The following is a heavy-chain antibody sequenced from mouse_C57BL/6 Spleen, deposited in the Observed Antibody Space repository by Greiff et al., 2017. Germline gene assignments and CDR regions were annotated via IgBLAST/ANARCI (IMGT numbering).Heavy chain of an antibody. CDR1: GYTFPSYG. D-gene: IGHD1-1*01. Sequence: QVQLQQSGAELARPGASVKLSCKASGYTFPSYGISWVKQRTGQGLEWIGELYSRSGNTYYNAKFKGKATLTADKSSSTAYMELRSLTSEDSAVYFCARGRYYYGSSYVGDYAMDYWGQGTSVTVSS. CDR2: LYSRSGNT. CDR3: ARGRYYYGSSYVGDYAMDY. J-gene: IGHJ4*01. V-gene: IGHV1-81*01.